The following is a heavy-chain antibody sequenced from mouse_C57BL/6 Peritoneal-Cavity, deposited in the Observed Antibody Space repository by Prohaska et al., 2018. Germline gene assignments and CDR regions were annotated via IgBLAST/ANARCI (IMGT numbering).Heavy chain of an antibody. D-gene: IGHD2-1*01. V-gene: IGHV11-2*01. CDR2: INSDGSAI. CDR3: MRYGNYWYFDV. J-gene: IGHJ1*03. Sequence: EVQLLETGGGLVQPGGSRGLSCEVSGFTFSGFWMSWVRQTPGKTLEWIGDINSDGSAINYAPSIKDRFTIFRDNDKSTLYLQMSNVRSEDTATYFCMRYGNYWYFDVWGTRTTVTVSS. CDR1: GFTFSGFW.